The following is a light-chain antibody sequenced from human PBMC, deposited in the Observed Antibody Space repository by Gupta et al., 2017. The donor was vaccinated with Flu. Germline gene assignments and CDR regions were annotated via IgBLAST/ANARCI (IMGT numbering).Light chain of an antibody. J-gene: IGKJ3*01. Sequence: DTVTISFQASHDISKNINWNQRRRRKGSKLLIYETSNLQRAVPSRCSGSCSGTDFSLTISSLQAEDIASYYCQHYDCLHFAFGPGTRLDIK. V-gene: IGKV1-33*01. CDR1: HDISKN. CDR3: QHYDCLHFA. CDR2: ETS.